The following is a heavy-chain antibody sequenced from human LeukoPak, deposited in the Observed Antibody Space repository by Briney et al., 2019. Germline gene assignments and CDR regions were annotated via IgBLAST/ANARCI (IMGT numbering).Heavy chain of an antibody. CDR2: INHSGST. CDR3: ARSNGDYTD. J-gene: IGHJ4*02. CDR1: GFSFSVYY. Sequence: PSETLSLTCAVSGFSFSVYYWSWIRQPPGKGLEWIGEINHSGSTNYNPSLKSRVTISVDTSKNQFSLKLSSVPGADTAVYQSARSNGDYTDWGQGTLVTVSS. V-gene: IGHV4-34*01. D-gene: IGHD4-17*01.